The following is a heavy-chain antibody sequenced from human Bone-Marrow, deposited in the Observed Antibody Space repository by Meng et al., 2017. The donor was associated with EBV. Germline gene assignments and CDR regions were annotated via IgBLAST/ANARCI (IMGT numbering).Heavy chain of an antibody. Sequence: QRPLQESVPGLVKPSESLSLTCNVSGGSISSSNYYWGWIRQPPGKGLEWIGDFYYTGTTYFNPSLKRRLSMSIDTSKNQFSLRLTSVTAADTAVYYCARRPWGLHDYFDHWGQGALVTVSS. CDR1: GGSISSSNYY. CDR3: ARRPWGLHDYFDH. J-gene: IGHJ4*02. CDR2: FYYTGTT. V-gene: IGHV4-39*07. D-gene: IGHD1-26*01.